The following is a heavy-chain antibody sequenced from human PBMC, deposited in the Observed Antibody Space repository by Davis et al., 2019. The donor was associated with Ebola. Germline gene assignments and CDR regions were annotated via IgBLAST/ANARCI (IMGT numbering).Heavy chain of an antibody. CDR2: INTNTGNP. D-gene: IGHD3-10*01. V-gene: IGHV7-4-1*02. CDR1: GYTFSNYA. J-gene: IGHJ6*04. Sequence: AASVKVSCKASGYTFSNYAMNWVRQAPGQGLEWMGWINTNTGNPTYAQGFTGRFVFSLDTSVSTAYLQISSLKAEDTAVYYCARDGAGGDYYYYYGMDVWGKGTTVTVSS. CDR3: ARDGAGGDYYYYYGMDV.